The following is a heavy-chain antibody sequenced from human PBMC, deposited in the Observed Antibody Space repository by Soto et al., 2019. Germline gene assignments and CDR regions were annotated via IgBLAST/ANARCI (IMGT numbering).Heavy chain of an antibody. V-gene: IGHV1-69*13. CDR1: GGTFSNDGVSYG. CDR2: IIPVFGTA. Sequence: AASVKVSGKASGGTFSNDGVSYGVVWVRQAPGQGLEWMGGIIPVFGTANYAEKFQGRVTITADESTSTAYMELSSLKSEDTAVYYCARGLRSYYYDSSGNYRPDAFDIWGQGTMVTVSS. D-gene: IGHD3-22*01. CDR3: ARGLRSYYYDSSGNYRPDAFDI. J-gene: IGHJ3*02.